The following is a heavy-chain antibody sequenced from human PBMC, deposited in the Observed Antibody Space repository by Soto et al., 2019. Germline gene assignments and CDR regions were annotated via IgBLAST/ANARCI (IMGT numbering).Heavy chain of an antibody. CDR3: ARDVDTTMVMGIDY. CDR1: GFTFSTYS. V-gene: IGHV3-21*01. Sequence: EVQLAESGGGLVKPGGSPRLSCVASGFTFSTYSMNWVRQAPGKGLEWVSSIRSSSSYIYYADSVKGRFTISRDNAKNSLYLQMNSLSAEDTAVYYCARDVDTTMVMGIDYWGQGTLVTVSS. D-gene: IGHD5-18*01. CDR2: IRSSSSYI. J-gene: IGHJ4*02.